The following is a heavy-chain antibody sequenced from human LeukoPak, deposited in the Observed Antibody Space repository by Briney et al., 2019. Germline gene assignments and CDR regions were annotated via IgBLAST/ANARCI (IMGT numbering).Heavy chain of an antibody. CDR2: IIPIFGTA. D-gene: IGHD4/OR15-4a*01. Sequence: SVTVSCTASGGAFTIYANSWVRQAPGPGLEWMGVIIPIFGTANYAQKCQGRVTITADESTSTAYMELGSLRAEDTAVYYCARVVMGAHFDYWGQGTLVTVSS. V-gene: IGHV1-69*13. CDR1: GGAFTIYA. CDR3: ARVVMGAHFDY. J-gene: IGHJ4*02.